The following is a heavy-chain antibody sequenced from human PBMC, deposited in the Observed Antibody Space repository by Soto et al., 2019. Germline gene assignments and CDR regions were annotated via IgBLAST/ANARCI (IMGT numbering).Heavy chain of an antibody. CDR2: IYYSGST. CDR1: GGSISSYY. V-gene: IGHV4-59*01. Sequence: PSETLSLTCTVPGGSISSYYWSWIRQPPGKGLEWIGYIYYSGSTNYNPSLKSRVTISVDTSKNQFSLKLSSVTAADTAVYYCARVDTAMAPDYWGQGTLVTVSS. J-gene: IGHJ4*02. D-gene: IGHD5-18*01. CDR3: ARVDTAMAPDY.